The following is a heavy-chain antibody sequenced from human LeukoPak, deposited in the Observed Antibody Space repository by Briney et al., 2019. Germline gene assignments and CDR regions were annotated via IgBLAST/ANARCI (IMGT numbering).Heavy chain of an antibody. CDR3: AKYVGGKVGATTRYYFDY. CDR2: ISGSGGST. V-gene: IGHV3-23*01. CDR1: GFTFSSYA. J-gene: IGHJ4*02. D-gene: IGHD1-26*01. Sequence: TGGSLRLSCAASGFTFSSYAMSWVRQAPGKGLEWVSAISGSGGSTYYADSVKGRFTISRDNSKNTLYLQMNSLRAEDTAVYYCAKYVGGKVGATTRYYFDYWGQGTLVTVSS.